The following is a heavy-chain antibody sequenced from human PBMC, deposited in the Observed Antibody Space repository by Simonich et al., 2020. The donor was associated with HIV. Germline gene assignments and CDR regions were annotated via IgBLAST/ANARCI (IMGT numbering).Heavy chain of an antibody. CDR3: ARDGRKGSSTSCSDY. CDR2: ITSSSSYI. Sequence: EVQLVESGGGLVKHGGSLRLSCAASGSTGSSFSMNWFHQSPGKGLEWVSSITSSSSYIYYADSVKGRFTISRDNAKTSLYLQMNSLRAEDTAVYYCARDGRKGSSTSCSDYWGQGTLVTVSS. V-gene: IGHV3-21*01. CDR1: GSTGSSFS. J-gene: IGHJ4*02. D-gene: IGHD2-2*01.